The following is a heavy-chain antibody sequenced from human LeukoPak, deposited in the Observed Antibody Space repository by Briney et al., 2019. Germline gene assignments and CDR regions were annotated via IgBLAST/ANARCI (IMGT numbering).Heavy chain of an antibody. D-gene: IGHD3-10*01. Sequence: GGSLRLSCAASGFTFSSYWMTWVRQAPGTGLQWVANIKPDGGEKYYVDSVKGRFTISRDNAKNSLYLEMNSLRPEDTAVYYCVRGSSGTAVRGISWAWFDPWGQGTLVTVSS. V-gene: IGHV3-7*05. J-gene: IGHJ5*02. CDR2: IKPDGGEK. CDR3: VRGSSGTAVRGISWAWFDP. CDR1: GFTFSSYW.